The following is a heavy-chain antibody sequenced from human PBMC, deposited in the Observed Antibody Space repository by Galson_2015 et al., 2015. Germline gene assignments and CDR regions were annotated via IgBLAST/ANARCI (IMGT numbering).Heavy chain of an antibody. D-gene: IGHD5/OR15-5a*01. V-gene: IGHV3-9*01. CDR3: AKGGRQLYDDSCPDY. CDR2: ISWHSGNA. CDR1: GFTFTSAY. J-gene: IGHJ6*04. Sequence: SLRLSCAASGFTFTSAYMSWLRQGPGKGLEWVSGISWHSGNAGYADSVKGRFTISRDNSTNSLYLQMNSLRPEDTAIYYCAKGGRQLYDDSCPDYWGKGASVTVSS.